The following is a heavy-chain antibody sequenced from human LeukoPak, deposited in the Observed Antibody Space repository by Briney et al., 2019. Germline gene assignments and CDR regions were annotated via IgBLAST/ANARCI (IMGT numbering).Heavy chain of an antibody. Sequence: SGGSLRLSCAASGFTFSSYAMHWVRQAPGKGLEWVAVISYDGGNKYCADSVKGRFTISRDNSKNTLYLQMNSLRPEDSAVYYCARDRRGDFWRPEGRFDYWGQGTLVTVSS. D-gene: IGHD3-3*01. CDR3: ARDRRGDFWRPEGRFDY. V-gene: IGHV3-30-3*01. CDR2: ISYDGGNK. CDR1: GFTFSSYA. J-gene: IGHJ4*02.